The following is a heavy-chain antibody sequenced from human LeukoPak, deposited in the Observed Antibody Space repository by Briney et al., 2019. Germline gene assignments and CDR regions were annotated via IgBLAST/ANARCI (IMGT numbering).Heavy chain of an antibody. J-gene: IGHJ4*02. V-gene: IGHV5-51*01. CDR3: ARSEMATVLSQDY. Sequence: GESLKISCKGSGYSFTTYWIGWVRQMPGKGLEWMGIIYPGDSDTRYSPAFQGQVTISADKSISTAYLQWSSLKASDTAMYYCARSEMATVLSQDYWGQGTLVTVSS. CDR1: GYSFTTYW. D-gene: IGHD5-24*01. CDR2: IYPGDSDT.